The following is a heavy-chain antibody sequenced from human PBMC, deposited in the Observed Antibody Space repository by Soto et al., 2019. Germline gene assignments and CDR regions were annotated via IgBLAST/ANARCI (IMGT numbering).Heavy chain of an antibody. Sequence: EVQLVESGGGLIQPGGSLRLSCAVSGFTVSNNYMSWVRQAPGKGLEGVSVIYSGGYTAYGDSVKGRFTISRDNSKNTLSLQTKSQRPGAPAVCYWATHPGGGGYWGQGTLVTVSS. CDR2: IYSGGYT. J-gene: IGHJ4*02. D-gene: IGHD3-10*01. CDR1: GFTVSNNY. CDR3: ATHPGGGGY. V-gene: IGHV3-53*01.